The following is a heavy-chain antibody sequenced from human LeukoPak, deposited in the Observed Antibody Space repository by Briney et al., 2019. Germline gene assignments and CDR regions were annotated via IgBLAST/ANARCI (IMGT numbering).Heavy chain of an antibody. CDR2: ISYSGGNA. V-gene: IGHV3-23*01. CDR3: AKDIQLST. Sequence: GGSLGLSCAASGFTFRDSAMTWVRHVPGKGLEWVSLISYSGGNAYYADSVKGRFTISRDNSENTLSLQMNSLRVEDTARYYCAKDIQLSTWGLGTMVTVSS. D-gene: IGHD3-16*02. J-gene: IGHJ3*01. CDR1: GFTFRDSA.